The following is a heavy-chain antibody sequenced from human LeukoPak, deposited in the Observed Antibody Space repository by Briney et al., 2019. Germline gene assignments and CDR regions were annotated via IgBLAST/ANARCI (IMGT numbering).Heavy chain of an antibody. Sequence: GGSLKISCKGSGYSFTSYWIGWVRQMPGKGLEWMGIIYPGDSDTRYSPSFQGQVTISADKSISTAYLQWSSLKASDTAMYYCARRVGYCSRTSCYSTFDYWGQGTLVTVSS. CDR1: GYSFTSYW. CDR2: IYPGDSDT. CDR3: ARRVGYCSRTSCYSTFDY. V-gene: IGHV5-51*01. D-gene: IGHD2-2*01. J-gene: IGHJ4*02.